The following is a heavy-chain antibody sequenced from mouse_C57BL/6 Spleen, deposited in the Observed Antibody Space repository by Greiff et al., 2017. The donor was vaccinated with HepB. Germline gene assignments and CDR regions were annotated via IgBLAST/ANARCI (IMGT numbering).Heavy chain of an antibody. J-gene: IGHJ2*01. D-gene: IGHD3-2*02. Sequence: EVQLQQSGPELVKPGASVKISCKASGYTFTDYYMNWVKQSHGKSLEWIGDINPNNGGTSYNQKFKGKATLTVDKSSSTAYMELRSLTSEDSAVYYCAHSSGYYFDYWGQGTTLTVSS. CDR3: AHSSGYYFDY. CDR1: GYTFTDYY. V-gene: IGHV1-26*01. CDR2: INPNNGGT.